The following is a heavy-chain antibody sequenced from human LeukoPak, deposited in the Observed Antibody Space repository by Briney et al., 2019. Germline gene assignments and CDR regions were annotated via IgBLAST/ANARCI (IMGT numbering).Heavy chain of an antibody. CDR2: ISSSSSTI. J-gene: IGHJ3*02. V-gene: IGHV3-48*01. D-gene: IGHD5-24*01. CDR3: ARDIQMATITPDAFDT. CDR1: GFTFGDFP. Sequence: GGSLRLSCTASGFTFGDFPMHWFRQAPGKGLEWVSCISSSSSTIYYADSVKGRFTISRDNAKNSLYLQMDSLRAEDTAVYYCARDIQMATITPDAFDTWGQATMVTVSS.